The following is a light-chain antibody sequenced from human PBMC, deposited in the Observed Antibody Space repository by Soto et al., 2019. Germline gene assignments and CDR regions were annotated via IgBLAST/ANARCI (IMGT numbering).Light chain of an antibody. V-gene: IGLV2-11*01. CDR2: DVS. J-gene: IGLJ3*02. CDR3: CSYAGSYTHWV. CDR1: SSDIGAYNY. Sequence: QSALTQPRSVSGSPGQSVTISCTGTSSDIGAYNYVSWYQQHPGKAPKFMIYDVSQRPSGVPDRFSGSKSGNTASLTISGLQPDDEAYYYCCSYAGSYTHWVFGGGTQLTVL.